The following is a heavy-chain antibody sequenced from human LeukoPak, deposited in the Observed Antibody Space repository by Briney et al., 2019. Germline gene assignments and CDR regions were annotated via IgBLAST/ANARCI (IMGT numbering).Heavy chain of an antibody. V-gene: IGHV4-59*01. J-gene: IGHJ3*02. CDR3: ARGSAYYDRAHAFDI. CDR2: IYYSGST. CDR1: GGSISSYY. D-gene: IGHD3-22*01. Sequence: SETLSLTCTVSGGSISSYYWSWIRQPPGEGLEWIGYIYYSGSTNYNPSLKSRVTISVDPSKNQFPLKLSSVTAADTAVYYCARGSAYYDRAHAFDIWGQGTMVTVSS.